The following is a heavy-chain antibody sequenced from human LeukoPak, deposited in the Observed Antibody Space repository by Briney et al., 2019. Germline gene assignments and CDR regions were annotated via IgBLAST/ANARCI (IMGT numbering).Heavy chain of an antibody. J-gene: IGHJ5*02. D-gene: IGHD7-27*01. Sequence: SETLTLTCTVSGGSISSASYYWRWIRQPAGKGLEWIGRIYTSGSTNYNPSLKSRVTISIDTSKNQFSLKLNSMTAADTAVYYCARDWGFQWFDPWGQGTLVTVSS. CDR3: ARDWGFQWFDP. CDR1: GGSISSASYY. CDR2: IYTSGST. V-gene: IGHV4-61*02.